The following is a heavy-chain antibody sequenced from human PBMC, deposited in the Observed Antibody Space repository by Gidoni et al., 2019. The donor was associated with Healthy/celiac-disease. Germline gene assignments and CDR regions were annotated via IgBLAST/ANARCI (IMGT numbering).Heavy chain of an antibody. CDR1: GYTFTSYG. V-gene: IGHV1-18*04. Sequence: QVQLVQSGAEVKKPGASVKVSCKASGYTFTSYGISWVRQATGQGLQWMGWISAYNGNTNYAQKLQGRVTMTTDTATSTAYMELRSLRSDDTAVYYCARVGPVDTAMVTYYYYMDVWGKGTTVTVSS. CDR2: ISAYNGNT. D-gene: IGHD5-18*01. CDR3: ARVGPVDTAMVTYYYYMDV. J-gene: IGHJ6*03.